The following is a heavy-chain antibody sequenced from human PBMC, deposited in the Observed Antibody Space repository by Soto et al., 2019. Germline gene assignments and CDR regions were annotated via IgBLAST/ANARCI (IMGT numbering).Heavy chain of an antibody. D-gene: IGHD5-12*01. CDR1: GFTFSSYA. J-gene: IGHJ3*02. CDR3: VKGREMATIFFCDAFDI. Sequence: GGSLRLSCSASGFTFSSYAMNWVRQAPGKGLEYVSSISSNGGSTYYADSVKGRFTISRDNSKNTLYLQMSSLRAEDTAVYYCVKGREMATIFFCDAFDIWGQGTMVTVSS. V-gene: IGHV3-64D*06. CDR2: ISSNGGST.